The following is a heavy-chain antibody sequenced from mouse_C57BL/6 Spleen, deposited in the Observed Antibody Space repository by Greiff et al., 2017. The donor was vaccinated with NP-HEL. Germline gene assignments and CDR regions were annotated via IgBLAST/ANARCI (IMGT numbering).Heavy chain of an antibody. CDR1: GFTFSDYG. J-gene: IGHJ3*01. D-gene: IGHD1-1*01. CDR2: ISSGSSTN. Sequence: EVMLVESGGGLVKPGGSLKLSCAASGFTFSDYGMHWVRQAPEKGLEWVAYISSGSSTNYYADTVKGRFTISRDNAKNTLFLQMTSLRAEDTALYYWARPDYYGSSYEFAYWGQGTLVTVSA. V-gene: IGHV5-17*01. CDR3: ARPDYYGSSYEFAY.